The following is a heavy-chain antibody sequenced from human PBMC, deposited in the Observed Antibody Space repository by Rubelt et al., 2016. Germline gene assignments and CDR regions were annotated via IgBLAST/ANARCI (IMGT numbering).Heavy chain of an antibody. J-gene: IGHJ4*02. V-gene: IGHV3-48*04. CDR2: INSSSSRI. Sequence: SMNWVRQAPGKGLEWVAYINSSSSRIYYTDSVTGRATIARDNAKNSLYLQMHHLRAEDPAVNYCARDGSEWSRDYWGPGTLVTVSS. CDR3: ARDGSEWSRDY. D-gene: IGHD1-26*01. CDR1: S.